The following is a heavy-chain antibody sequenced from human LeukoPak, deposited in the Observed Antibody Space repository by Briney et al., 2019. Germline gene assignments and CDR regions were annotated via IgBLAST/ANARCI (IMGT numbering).Heavy chain of an antibody. D-gene: IGHD2-2*01. Sequence: SVKVSCKASGGTFSSYAISWLRQAPGQGLEWMGGIIPIFGTANYAQKFEGRVTITADESTSQAYMELSSLRSEDTAVYYCARLRNIVVVPAAINTPNWFDPWGQGTLVTVSS. CDR2: IIPIFGTA. CDR1: GGTFSSYA. CDR3: ARLRNIVVVPAAINTPNWFDP. V-gene: IGHV1-69*13. J-gene: IGHJ5*02.